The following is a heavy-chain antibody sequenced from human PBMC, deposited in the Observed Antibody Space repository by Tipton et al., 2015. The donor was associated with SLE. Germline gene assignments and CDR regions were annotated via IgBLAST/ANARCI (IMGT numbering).Heavy chain of an antibody. V-gene: IGHV4-61*02. D-gene: IGHD1-14*01. CDR1: GGSISSGIYY. Sequence: LRLSCTVSGGSISSGIYYWSWIRQPAGRGLEWIGGMYISGGTNYNPSLRSRVSISVDTSKNQFSLKLSSVTAADTAVYYCGGDPGGGINVWGQGTTVTVSS. J-gene: IGHJ6*02. CDR2: MYISGGT. CDR3: GGDPGGGINV.